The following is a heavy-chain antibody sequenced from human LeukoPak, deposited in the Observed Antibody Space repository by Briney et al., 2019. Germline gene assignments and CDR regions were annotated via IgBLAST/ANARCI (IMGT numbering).Heavy chain of an antibody. CDR2: ISGSGGGT. J-gene: IGHJ4*02. Sequence: PGGSLRLSCAASGFTFSRYGMSWVRQAPGKGLEWVSAISGSGGGTYYADSVKGRFTISRDNAKNSLYLQMNSLRAEDTAVYYCARKGYTYGGFDYWGQGTLVTVSS. CDR1: GFTFSRYG. D-gene: IGHD5-18*01. CDR3: ARKGYTYGGFDY. V-gene: IGHV3-23*01.